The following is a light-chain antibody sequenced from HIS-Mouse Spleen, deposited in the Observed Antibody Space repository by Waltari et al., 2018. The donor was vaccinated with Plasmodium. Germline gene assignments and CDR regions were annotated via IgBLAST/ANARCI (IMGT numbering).Light chain of an antibody. J-gene: IGLJ3*02. CDR1: ALPKQY. CDR3: YSTDSSGNHRV. V-gene: IGLV3-10*01. Sequence: SYELTQPPSVSVSPGHTARITCSGDALPKQYAYWYQQKSGQAPVLVIYEDSKRPSAIPERFSGSSSGTIATLTISGAQVEDEADYYCYSTDSSGNHRVFGGGTKLTVL. CDR2: EDS.